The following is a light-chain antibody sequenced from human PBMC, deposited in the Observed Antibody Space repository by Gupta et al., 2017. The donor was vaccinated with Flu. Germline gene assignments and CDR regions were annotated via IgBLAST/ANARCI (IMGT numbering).Light chain of an antibody. CDR1: QSHVSTANNRHS. J-gene: IGKJ1*01. Sequence: SLGERATINCRSSQSHVSTANNRHSLAWYQEKPGQPPRLLIYWASTRESGVPDRFSGHGSGTRFTLAISSLQAEDVAIYYCQQDDTLPQTFGHGTRVDIK. CDR2: WAS. CDR3: QQDDTLPQT. V-gene: IGKV4-1*01.